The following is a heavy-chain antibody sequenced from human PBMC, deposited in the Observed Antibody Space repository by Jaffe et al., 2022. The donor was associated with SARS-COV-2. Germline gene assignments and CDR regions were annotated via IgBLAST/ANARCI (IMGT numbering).Heavy chain of an antibody. CDR1: GFTFSSYS. J-gene: IGHJ6*02. CDR2: ISSSSSYI. D-gene: IGHD3-3*01. CDR3: ARELRDVRFLEWLPGGDYYYYGMDV. Sequence: EVQLVESGGGLVKPGGSLRLSCAASGFTFSSYSMNWVRQAPGKGLEWVSSISSSSSYIYYADSVKGRFTISRDNAKNSLYLQMNSLRAEDTAVYYCARELRDVRFLEWLPGGDYYYYGMDVWGQGTTVTVSS. V-gene: IGHV3-21*01.